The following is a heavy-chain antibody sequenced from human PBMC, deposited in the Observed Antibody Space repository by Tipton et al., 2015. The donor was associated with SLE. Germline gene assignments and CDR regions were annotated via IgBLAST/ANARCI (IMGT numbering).Heavy chain of an antibody. D-gene: IGHD6-6*01. V-gene: IGHV4-34*01. CDR2: INHSGST. Sequence: TLSLTCAVYGGSFSGYYWNWIRQPPGKGLEWIGEINHSGSTNYNPSLKSRVTISLDTSKNQFSLKLSSVTAADTAVYYCARDSSSSPFDYWCQGTLVTVSA. CDR3: ARDSSSSPFDY. CDR1: GGSFSGYY. J-gene: IGHJ4*02.